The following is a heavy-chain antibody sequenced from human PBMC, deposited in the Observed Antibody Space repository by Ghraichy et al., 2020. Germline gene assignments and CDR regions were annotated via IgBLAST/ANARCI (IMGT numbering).Heavy chain of an antibody. D-gene: IGHD5-12*01. V-gene: IGHV3-21*01. Sequence: GGSLRLSCAASGFTFSSHSMAWVRQAPGKGLEWVSSITISGSYIFYADSVKGRFTISRDNAKNSLYLQMNSLRAEDTAVYYCARADYVTSAYSGYQRNAFDFRGQGTMVTVSS. J-gene: IGHJ3*01. CDR3: ARADYVTSAYSGYQRNAFDF. CDR1: GFTFSSHS. CDR2: ITISGSYI.